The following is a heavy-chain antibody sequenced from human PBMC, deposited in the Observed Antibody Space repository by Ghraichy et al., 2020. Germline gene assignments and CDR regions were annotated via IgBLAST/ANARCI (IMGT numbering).Heavy chain of an antibody. CDR1: GFTFSSYA. CDR2: ISYDGSNK. CDR3: ARDHLDSRGGLGFDY. Sequence: GGSLRLSCAASGFTFSSYAMHWVRQAPGKGLEWVAVISYDGSNKYYADSVKGRFTISRDNSKNTLYLQMNSLRAEDTAVYYCARDHLDSRGGLGFDYWGRGTLVTVSS. V-gene: IGHV3-30*04. J-gene: IGHJ4*02. D-gene: IGHD3-22*01.